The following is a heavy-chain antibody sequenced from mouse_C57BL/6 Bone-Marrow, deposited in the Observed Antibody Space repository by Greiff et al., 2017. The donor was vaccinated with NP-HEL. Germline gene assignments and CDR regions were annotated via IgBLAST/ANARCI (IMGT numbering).Heavy chain of an antibody. Sequence: QVHVKQPGAELVKPGASVKMSCKASGYTFTSYWITWVKQRPGQGLEWIGDIYPGSGSTNYNEKFKSKATLTVDTSSSTAYMQLSSLTSEDSAVYYCAREAGTGTNFDYWGQGTTLTVSS. D-gene: IGHD4-1*01. CDR2: IYPGSGST. J-gene: IGHJ2*01. CDR3: AREAGTGTNFDY. CDR1: GYTFTSYW. V-gene: IGHV1-55*01.